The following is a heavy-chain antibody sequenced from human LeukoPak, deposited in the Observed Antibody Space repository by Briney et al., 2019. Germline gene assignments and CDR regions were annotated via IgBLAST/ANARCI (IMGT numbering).Heavy chain of an antibody. Sequence: SETLSLTCTVSGGSISSSSYSWGWIRQPPGKGLEWIGSIYYSGNTYYNPSLKSRVTISVDTSKNQFSLKLSSVTAADTAVYYCARKYYDSSGYYPAFFFDYWGQGTLVTVSS. CDR3: ARKYYDSSGYYPAFFFDY. J-gene: IGHJ4*02. CDR1: GGSISSSSYS. CDR2: IYYSGNT. V-gene: IGHV4-39*07. D-gene: IGHD3-22*01.